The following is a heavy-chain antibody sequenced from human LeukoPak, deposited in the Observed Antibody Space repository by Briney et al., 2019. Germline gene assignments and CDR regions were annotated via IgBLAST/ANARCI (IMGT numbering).Heavy chain of an antibody. Sequence: SETLSLTCTVSGGSINSYYWSWIRQPAGKGLEWIGRIYSSGSTNYNPSLKSRVSMSVDTSKNQFSLRLTSVTAADTAVYYCARGGKATVVTMWGQGILVTVSS. CDR1: GGSINSYY. CDR3: ARGGKATVVTM. J-gene: IGHJ4*02. CDR2: IYSSGST. D-gene: IGHD4-23*01. V-gene: IGHV4-4*07.